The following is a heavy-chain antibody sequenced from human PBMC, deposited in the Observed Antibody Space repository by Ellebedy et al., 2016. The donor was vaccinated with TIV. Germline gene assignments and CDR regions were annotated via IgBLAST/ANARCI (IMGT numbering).Heavy chain of an antibody. CDR1: GIIVSDYF. J-gene: IGHJ5*02. V-gene: IGHV3-66*01. CDR3: ARDPGGGGDFGDNWFDP. CDR2: LYPDAKT. Sequence: GGSLRLSCEASGIIVSDYFMNWVRQAPGKGLEWVSVLYPDAKTNYTDSVNGRFIVSRDNSKNTLYLQMSSLTAEDTAVYYCARDPGGGGDFGDNWFDPWGQGTLVTVSS. D-gene: IGHD2-21*01.